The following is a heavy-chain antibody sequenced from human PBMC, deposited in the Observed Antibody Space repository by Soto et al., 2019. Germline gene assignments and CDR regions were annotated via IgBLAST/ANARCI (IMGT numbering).Heavy chain of an antibody. CDR1: GFTFSDNA. CDR3: AKSLSTAVNYGLDV. D-gene: IGHD2-2*01. Sequence: GGSLRLSCGASGFTFSDNAMTWVRQAPGKGLEWVSSISDDGDSTYYADSVKGRFAVSRDNSKNTLFLHMNSLGAEDTAVYYCAKSLSTAVNYGLDVWGQGTSVTVSS. V-gene: IGHV3-23*01. J-gene: IGHJ6*02. CDR2: ISDDGDST.